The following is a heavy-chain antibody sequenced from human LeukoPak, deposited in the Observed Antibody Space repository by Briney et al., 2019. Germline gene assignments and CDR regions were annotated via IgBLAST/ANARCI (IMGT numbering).Heavy chain of an antibody. CDR2: IYYSGST. J-gene: IGHJ3*02. Sequence: SETLSLTCTVSGGSISSYYWSWIWQPPGKGLEWIGYIYYSGSTTYNPSLKSRVTISVDTSKNQFSLKLSSVTAADTAVYYCARGCRIGVAAFDIWGQGTMVTVSS. CDR3: ARGCRIGVAAFDI. V-gene: IGHV4-59*01. D-gene: IGHD6-19*01. CDR1: GGSISSYY.